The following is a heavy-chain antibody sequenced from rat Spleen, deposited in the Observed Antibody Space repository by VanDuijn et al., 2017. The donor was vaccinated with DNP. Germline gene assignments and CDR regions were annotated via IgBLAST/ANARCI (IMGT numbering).Heavy chain of an antibody. V-gene: IGHV5-20*01. Sequence: EVQLVESGGGLVQPGRSLKLSCAASGFTFSNYDMAWVRQAPTKGLEWVAAISTSGGSTYYRDSVKGRFTISRDNARSSLYLQMDSLRSEDTASYYCTRDVDKGDYWGQGVMVTVSS. CDR2: ISTSGGST. CDR1: GFTFSNYD. J-gene: IGHJ2*01. CDR3: TRDVDKGDY.